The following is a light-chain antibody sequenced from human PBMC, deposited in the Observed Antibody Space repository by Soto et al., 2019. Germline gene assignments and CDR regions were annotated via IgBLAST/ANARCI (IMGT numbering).Light chain of an antibody. CDR2: EGN. V-gene: IGLV2-23*01. Sequence: QSVLTQPASVSGSPGQSIAISCPGTSSDVGRSNLLSWYQQHPGKAPKLIIYEGNRRPSGISGRFSGSMSGNTASLTISGLQAEDEAEYYCCSFARAYTSYVFGTGTKVTVL. CDR3: CSFARAYTSYV. CDR1: SSDVGRSNL. J-gene: IGLJ1*01.